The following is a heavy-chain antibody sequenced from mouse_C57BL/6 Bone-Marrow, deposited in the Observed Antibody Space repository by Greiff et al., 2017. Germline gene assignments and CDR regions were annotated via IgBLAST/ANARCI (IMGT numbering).Heavy chain of an antibody. V-gene: IGHV1-63*01. D-gene: IGHD1-1*01. CDR2: IYPGGGYT. J-gene: IGHJ2*01. CDR3: ARSDYGSSYGDY. CDR1: GYNFTNYW. Sequence: QVQLKESGAELVRPGTSVKMSCKASGYNFTNYWIGWAKQRPGHGLEWIGDIYPGGGYTNYNEKFKGKATLTADKSSSKAYMQFSSLTSEDSAIDYCARSDYGSSYGDYWGQGTTLTVSS.